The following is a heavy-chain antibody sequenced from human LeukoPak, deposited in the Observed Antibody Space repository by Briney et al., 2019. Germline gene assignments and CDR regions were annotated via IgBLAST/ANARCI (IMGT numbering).Heavy chain of an antibody. CDR2: IYYSGST. D-gene: IGHD2-15*01. V-gene: IGHV4-39*07. CDR1: GGSISSGSYY. Sequence: SETLSLACTVSGGSISSGSYYWGWIRQPPGKGLEWIGNIYYSGSTYYNPSLKSRVTISVDTSKNQFSLRLSSVTAADTAVYYCARESRGGDCYDYWGQGTLVTVSS. CDR3: ARESRGGDCYDY. J-gene: IGHJ4*02.